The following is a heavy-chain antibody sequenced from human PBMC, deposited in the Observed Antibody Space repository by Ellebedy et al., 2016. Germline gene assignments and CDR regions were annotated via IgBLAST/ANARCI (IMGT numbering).Heavy chain of an antibody. CDR2: ISYDGSNK. Sequence: GESLKISCAASGFTFSSYGMHWVRQAPGKGLEWVAVISYDGSNKYYADSVKGRFTISRDNSKNTLYLQMNSLRAEDTAVYYCAKTQFGVPAAMRYYYYGMDVWGQGTTVTVSS. V-gene: IGHV3-30*18. CDR1: GFTFSSYG. D-gene: IGHD2-2*01. CDR3: AKTQFGVPAAMRYYYYGMDV. J-gene: IGHJ6*02.